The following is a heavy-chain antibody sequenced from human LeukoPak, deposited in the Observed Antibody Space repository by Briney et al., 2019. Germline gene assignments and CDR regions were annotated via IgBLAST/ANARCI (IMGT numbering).Heavy chain of an antibody. CDR3: ARASGDILTGYYVLSY. Sequence: SETLSLTCTVSGGSISSYYWSWIRQPPGKGLEWIGYIYYSGSTNYNPSLKSRVTISVDTFKNQFSLKLSSVTAADTAVYYCARASGDILTGYYVLSYWGQGTLVTVSS. V-gene: IGHV4-59*12. D-gene: IGHD3-9*01. CDR2: IYYSGST. CDR1: GGSISSYY. J-gene: IGHJ4*02.